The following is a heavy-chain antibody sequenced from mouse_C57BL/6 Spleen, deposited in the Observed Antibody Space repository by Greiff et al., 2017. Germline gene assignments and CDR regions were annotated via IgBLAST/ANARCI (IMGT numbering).Heavy chain of an antibody. Sequence: QVQLQQPGAELVKPGASVKLSCNASGYTFTSYWMHWVKQRPGQGLEWIGMIHPNSGSTSYNEKFKSTSTLTVDKSSSTAYMQLSILTSENSAVYYCASGLLRDWYFDVWGTGTTVTVSS. CDR1: GYTFTSYW. CDR3: ASGLLRDWYFDV. V-gene: IGHV1-64*01. CDR2: IHPNSGST. D-gene: IGHD1-1*01. J-gene: IGHJ1*03.